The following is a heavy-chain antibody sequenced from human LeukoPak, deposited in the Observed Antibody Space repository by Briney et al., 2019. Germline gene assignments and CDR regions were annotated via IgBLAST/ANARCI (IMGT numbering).Heavy chain of an antibody. J-gene: IGHJ4*02. D-gene: IGHD3-16*01. V-gene: IGHV3-30*02. CDR3: GGGLGHQRTGGGGDY. CDR1: GFTFSNYG. CDR2: IRYDGSNK. Sequence: GGSLRLSCAASGFTFSNYGIHWVRQAPGKGLEWVAFIRYDGSNKYYADSVKGRFTISRDNSKNTLYLQMNSLRAEDTAVYYWGGGLGHQRTGGGGDYWGQGTLVTVSS.